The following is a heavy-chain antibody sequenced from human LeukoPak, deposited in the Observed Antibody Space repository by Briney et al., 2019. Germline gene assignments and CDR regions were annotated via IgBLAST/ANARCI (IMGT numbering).Heavy chain of an antibody. CDR1: GFTFSSYS. CDR2: ISSSSYI. Sequence: GGSLRLSCAASGFTFSSYSMNWVRQAPGKGLEWVSSISSSSYIYYADSVKGRFTISRDNTKNSLYLQMNSLRAEDTAVYYCARREGGFYSWGIAYWGQGTLVTVSS. CDR3: ARREGGFYSWGIAY. J-gene: IGHJ4*02. V-gene: IGHV3-21*01. D-gene: IGHD1-26*01.